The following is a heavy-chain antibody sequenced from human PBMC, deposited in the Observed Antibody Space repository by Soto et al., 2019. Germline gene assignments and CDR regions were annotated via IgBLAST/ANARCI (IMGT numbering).Heavy chain of an antibody. V-gene: IGHV3-23*01. CDR3: AKDLYYYGSGSYYKGGGFDY. CDR2: ISGSGGST. CDR1: GFTFSSYA. D-gene: IGHD3-10*01. Sequence: GGSLRLSCAASGFTFSSYAMSWVRQAPGKGLEWVSAISGSGGSTYYADSVKGRFTISRDNSKNTLYLQMNSLRAEDTAVYYCAKDLYYYGSGSYYKGGGFDYWGQGTLVTVSS. J-gene: IGHJ4*02.